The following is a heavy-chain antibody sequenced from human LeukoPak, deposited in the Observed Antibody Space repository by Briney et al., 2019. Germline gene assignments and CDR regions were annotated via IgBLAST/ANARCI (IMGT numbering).Heavy chain of an antibody. Sequence: GGSLRLSCAASGFTFSSYWMSWVRQAPGKGLEWVANIKQDGSEKYYVDSAKGRFTISRDNAKNSLYLQMNSLRAEDTAVYYCARDARQQLVERFDYWGQGTLVTVSS. CDR3: ARDARQQLVERFDY. J-gene: IGHJ4*02. D-gene: IGHD6-13*01. CDR1: GFTFSSYW. V-gene: IGHV3-7*03. CDR2: IKQDGSEK.